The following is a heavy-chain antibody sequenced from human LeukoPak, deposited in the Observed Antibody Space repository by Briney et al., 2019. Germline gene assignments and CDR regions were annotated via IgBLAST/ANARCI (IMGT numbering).Heavy chain of an antibody. CDR1: GFTFSSYA. V-gene: IGHV3-23*01. D-gene: IGHD2-2*01. Sequence: PGGSLRLSCAVSGFTFSSYAMSWVRQAPGKVLAWVSGISGSGGSTDYADSVKGRFTISRDNSKNMVYLQMNSLRAEDTAVYYCAKDREVIVPAAGDYWGQGTLVTVSS. J-gene: IGHJ4*02. CDR3: AKDREVIVPAAGDY. CDR2: ISGSGGST.